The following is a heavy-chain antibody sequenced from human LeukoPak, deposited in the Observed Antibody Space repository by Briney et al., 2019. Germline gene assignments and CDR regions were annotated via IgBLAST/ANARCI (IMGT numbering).Heavy chain of an antibody. J-gene: IGHJ5*02. CDR2: IYPGDSDT. V-gene: IGHV5-51*01. Sequence: GASLKISCKGSGYSFTSYWIGWVRQMPGKGLEWMGIIYPGDSDTRYSPSFQGQVTISADKSISTAYLQWSSLKASDTAMYYCARTYYDILTGSGNWFDPWGQGTLVTVSS. CDR1: GYSFTSYW. D-gene: IGHD3-9*01. CDR3: ARTYYDILTGSGNWFDP.